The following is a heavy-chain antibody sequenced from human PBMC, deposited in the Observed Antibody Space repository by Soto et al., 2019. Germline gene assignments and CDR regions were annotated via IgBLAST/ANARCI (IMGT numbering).Heavy chain of an antibody. V-gene: IGHV3-11*01. J-gene: IGHJ6*02. CDR2: ISKSSSTI. Sequence: GGSLRLSCAASGFTLSDFYMSWIRQAPGKGLEWISYISKSSSTIYYADSVKGRFTISRDNAKSSLYLQMNSLGDEDTAVYYCARVGCSGRFCYDAMDVCGQGTTVTVS. CDR1: GFTLSDFY. CDR3: ARVGCSGRFCYDAMDV. D-gene: IGHD2-15*01.